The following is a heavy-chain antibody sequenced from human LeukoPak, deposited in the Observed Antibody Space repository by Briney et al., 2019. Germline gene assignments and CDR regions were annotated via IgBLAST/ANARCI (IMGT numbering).Heavy chain of an antibody. CDR1: GDSISSNY. CDR2: FYYSGST. D-gene: IGHD3-3*01. J-gene: IGHJ4*02. CDR3: ANRDGVY. Sequence: SETLSLTCSVSGDSISSNYWTWIRQTPGKGLEWIGHFYYSGSTNYNPSLKSRVTISADTFKNQFSLKLTSVTAADTAVYYCANRDGVYWGQGILVTVSS. V-gene: IGHV4-59*01.